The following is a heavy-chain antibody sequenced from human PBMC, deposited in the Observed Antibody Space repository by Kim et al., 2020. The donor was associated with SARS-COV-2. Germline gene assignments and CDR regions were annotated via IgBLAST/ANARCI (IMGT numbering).Heavy chain of an antibody. J-gene: IGHJ6*02. V-gene: IGHV7-4-1*02. Sequence: ASVKVSCKADGYTFSSHAMNWVRQAPGQGLEWMGWINTNTGNPTYAQGFTGRFVFSLDTSVSTAYLQITSLKAEDTAVYYCARAANPFTYYNFWSGHYENSYTMDVWGQGTTVIVSS. D-gene: IGHD3-3*01. CDR2: INTNTGNP. CDR3: ARAANPFTYYNFWSGHYENSYTMDV. CDR1: GYTFSSHA.